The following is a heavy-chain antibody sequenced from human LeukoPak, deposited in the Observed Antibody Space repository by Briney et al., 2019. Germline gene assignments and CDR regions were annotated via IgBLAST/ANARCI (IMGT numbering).Heavy chain of an antibody. CDR3: ATSRASGCDDAFDI. CDR2: ISGNGRST. J-gene: IGHJ3*02. V-gene: IGHV3-23*01. Sequence: SGGSLRLSCAASGFTFSSYAMSWVRQAPGKGLEWVSLISGNGRSTYYADSVKGRFTISRDNPKNTLYLQMNSLRAEDTAVYYCATSRASGCDDAFDIWGQGTMVTVSS. CDR1: GFTFSSYA. D-gene: IGHD2-15*01.